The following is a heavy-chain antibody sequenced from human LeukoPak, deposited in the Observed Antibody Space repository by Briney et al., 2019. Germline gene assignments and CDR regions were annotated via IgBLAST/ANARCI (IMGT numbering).Heavy chain of an antibody. J-gene: IGHJ4*02. CDR3: ARVTPPTD. V-gene: IGHV3-66*01. CDR1: GLIVSRNY. D-gene: IGHD1-14*01. Sequence: GGSLRLSCAAPGLIVSRNYMTWVRQAPGKGLEWLSVIYSDGSTHYADSVKGRFIISRDNSKNTLYLQMNTLRAEDAAVYYCARVTPPTDWGQGTLVTVSS. CDR2: IYSDGST.